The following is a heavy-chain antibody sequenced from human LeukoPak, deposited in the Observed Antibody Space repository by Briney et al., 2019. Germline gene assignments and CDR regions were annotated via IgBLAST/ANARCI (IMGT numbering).Heavy chain of an antibody. J-gene: IGHJ4*02. CDR3: AKNWRRGMDC. D-gene: IGHD1-1*01. CDR1: GFTFSSYG. Sequence: GGSLRLSCAASGFTFSSYGMSWVRQAPGKGLEWVSTISGSGDSTYYADSVKGRFTISRDNSKNTLYLQMNSLRAEDTAVYYCAKNWRRGMDCWGQGTLVTVSS. CDR2: ISGSGDST. V-gene: IGHV3-23*01.